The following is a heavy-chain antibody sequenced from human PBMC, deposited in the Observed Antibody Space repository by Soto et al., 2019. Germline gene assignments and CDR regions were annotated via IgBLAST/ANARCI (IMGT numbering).Heavy chain of an antibody. CDR1: GFTFSSYG. CDR3: AKVRQQLVLWQSNYYYGMDV. J-gene: IGHJ6*02. V-gene: IGHV3-30*18. Sequence: QVQLVESGGGVVQPGRSLRLSCAASGFTFSSYGMHWVRQAPGKGLEWVAVISYDGSNKYYADSVKGRFTISRDNSKNTLYLQRNSLRAEDTAVYYCAKVRQQLVLWQSNYYYGMDVWGQGTTVTVSS. CDR2: ISYDGSNK. D-gene: IGHD6-13*01.